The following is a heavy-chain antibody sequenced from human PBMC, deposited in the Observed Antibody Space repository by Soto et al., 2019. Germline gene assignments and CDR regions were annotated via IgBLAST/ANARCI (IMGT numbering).Heavy chain of an antibody. CDR2: ISGSGGST. D-gene: IGHD3-3*01. V-gene: IGHV3-23*01. Sequence: GGSLRLSCAASGFTFSSYAMSWVRQAPGKGLEWVSAISGSGGSTYYADSVKGRFTISRDNSKNTLYLQMNSLRAEDTAVYYSAKSFLEWLPDYYYYYYMDVWGKGTTVTVSS. J-gene: IGHJ6*03. CDR1: GFTFSSYA. CDR3: AKSFLEWLPDYYYYYYMDV.